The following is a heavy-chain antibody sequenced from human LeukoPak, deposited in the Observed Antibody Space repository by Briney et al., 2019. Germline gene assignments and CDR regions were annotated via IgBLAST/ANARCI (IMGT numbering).Heavy chain of an antibody. V-gene: IGHV3-23*01. D-gene: IGHD2-15*01. Sequence: GGSLRLSCAASGFTFNSYAMSWVRQAPGKGLEWLSAISGSGGSTYYADSVKGRFTISRDNSKNTLYLQMNSLRAEDTAVYYCAKDGYCSGGSCYFTWFDPWGQGTLVTVSS. CDR2: ISGSGGST. CDR3: AKDGYCSGGSCYFTWFDP. J-gene: IGHJ5*02. CDR1: GFTFNSYA.